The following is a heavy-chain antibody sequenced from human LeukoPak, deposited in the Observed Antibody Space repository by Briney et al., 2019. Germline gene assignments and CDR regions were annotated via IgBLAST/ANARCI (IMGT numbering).Heavy chain of an antibody. J-gene: IGHJ4*02. CDR3: ARVVGSGDYPFDY. D-gene: IGHD4-17*01. CDR2: IYPNSGGT. V-gene: IGHV1-2*02. CDR1: GYTFSGHY. Sequence: ASVKVSCKASGYTFSGHYIHWVRQAPGQGLEWMGWIYPNSGGTSYAQKFQGRVTITRVTSATTAYMELSRLRSDDTAVYYCARVVGSGDYPFDYWGQGTLVTVSS.